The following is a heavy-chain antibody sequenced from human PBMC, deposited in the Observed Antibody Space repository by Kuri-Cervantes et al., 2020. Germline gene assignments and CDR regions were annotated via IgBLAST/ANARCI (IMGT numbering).Heavy chain of an antibody. D-gene: IGHD2-15*01. V-gene: IGHV4-61*01. Sequence: GSLRLSCTVSGGSVSSGSYYWSWIRQPPGKGLEWIGYIYYSRSTNYNPSLKSRVTISVDTSKNQFSLKLSSVTAADTAVYYCARGQRLLYCSDGSCYKGEYFQHWGQGTLVTVSS. CDR3: ARGQRLLYCSDGSCYKGEYFQH. CDR2: IYYSRST. J-gene: IGHJ1*01. CDR1: GGSVSSGSYY.